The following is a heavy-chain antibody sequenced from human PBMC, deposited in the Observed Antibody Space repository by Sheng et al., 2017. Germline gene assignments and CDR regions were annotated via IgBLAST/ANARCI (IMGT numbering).Heavy chain of an antibody. D-gene: IGHD5-12*01. Sequence: QVQLVQSGAELKKPGASVKVSCKASGYIFTGYYMHWVRQAPGQGLEWMGGIIPVLRLVDYGEKFQDRITITADTSTNTVYLELSSLTSDDTAVYYCAREREDGYHSAFEIWGQGTLVTVSS. CDR1: GYIFTGYY. V-gene: IGHV1-69*10. CDR3: AREREDGYHSAFEI. J-gene: IGHJ3*02. CDR2: IIPVLRLV.